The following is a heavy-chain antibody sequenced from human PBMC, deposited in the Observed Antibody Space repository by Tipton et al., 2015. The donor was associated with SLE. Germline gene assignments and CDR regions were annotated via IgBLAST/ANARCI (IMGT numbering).Heavy chain of an antibody. CDR2: IYYSGST. CDR1: GGSISNFY. CDR3: ARAPSGSGSFYYFYYMAV. J-gene: IGHJ6*03. Sequence: TLSLTCTVSGGSISNFYWSWIRQPPGKGLEWIGYIYYSGSTNYNPSLKSRVTISVDTSKNQFSLKLSSVTAADTAVYYCARAPSGSGSFYYFYYMAVWGKGTTVTFSS. D-gene: IGHD3-10*01. V-gene: IGHV4-59*01.